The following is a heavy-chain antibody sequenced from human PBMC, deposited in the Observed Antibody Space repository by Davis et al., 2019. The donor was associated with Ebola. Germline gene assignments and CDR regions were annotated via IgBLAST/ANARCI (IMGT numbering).Heavy chain of an antibody. J-gene: IGHJ6*02. CDR2: ISAYNGNT. D-gene: IGHD6-19*01. Sequence: ASVKVSCKASGGTFSSYGISWVRQAPGQGLEWMGWISAYNGNTNYAQKLQGRVTMTTDTSTSTAYMELRSLRSDDTAVYYCATTVAGFYYYGMDVWGQGTTVTVSS. CDR3: ATTVAGFYYYGMDV. CDR1: GGTFSSYG. V-gene: IGHV1-18*01.